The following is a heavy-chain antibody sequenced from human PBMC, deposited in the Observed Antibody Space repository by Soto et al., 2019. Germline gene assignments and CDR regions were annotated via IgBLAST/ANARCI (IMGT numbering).Heavy chain of an antibody. V-gene: IGHV3-30*01. Sequence: PXGSLRLSCAASGFTFSTNSMHGVRQAPGKGLEWVATKSYDFINEYYADSVKGRFTVSRDNSKNTLYLQMNSLRVEDTAVYYCARVHYYDSSGPLLWGQGTQVTVS. CDR1: GFTFSTNS. CDR3: ARVHYYDSSGPLL. CDR2: KSYDFINE. D-gene: IGHD3-22*01. J-gene: IGHJ4*02.